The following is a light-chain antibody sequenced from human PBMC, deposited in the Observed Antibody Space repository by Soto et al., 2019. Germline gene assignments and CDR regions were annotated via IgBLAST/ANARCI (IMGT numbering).Light chain of an antibody. CDR3: QQRHMWPIT. CDR1: QSFRGL. CDR2: DAY. J-gene: IGKJ5*01. Sequence: EVVMMQSPATLSVSPGERATVSCRAGQSFRGLLSCYQQKPGQAPRLLIYDAYNRATGIPPRFSGSGSGTDFTLTISSLEPEDSAVYYCQQRHMWPITFGQGARLEIK. V-gene: IGKV3-11*01.